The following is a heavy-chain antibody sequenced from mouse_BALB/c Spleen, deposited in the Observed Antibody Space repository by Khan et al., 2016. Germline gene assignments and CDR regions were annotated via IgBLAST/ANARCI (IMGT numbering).Heavy chain of an antibody. V-gene: IGHV1-20*02. CDR1: GYSFIGYF. CDR2: INPYNGDT. J-gene: IGHJ4*01. Sequence: VQLQQSGPELVKPGASVKISCKASGYSFIGYFMNWVMQSHGKSLEWIGRINPYNGDTFYNQKFKGKATLTVDKSSSTAHLELRSLADEDSAGSYCPRDYGLPRGAFAYWRPRTSLTVSS. D-gene: IGHD1-1*01. CDR3: PRDYGLPRGAFAY.